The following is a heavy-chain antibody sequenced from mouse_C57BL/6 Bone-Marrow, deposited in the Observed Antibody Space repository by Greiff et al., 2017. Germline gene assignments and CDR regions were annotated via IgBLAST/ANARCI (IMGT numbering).Heavy chain of an antibody. D-gene: IGHD2-1*01. V-gene: IGHV5-6*01. CDR1: GFTFSSYG. Sequence: EVQRVESGGDLVKPGGSLKLSCAASGFTFSSYGMSWVRQTPDKRLEWVATISSGGSYTYYPDSVKGRFTISRDNAKNTLYLQMSSLKSEDTAMYYCARVIYYGYAMDYWGQGTSVTVSS. CDR2: ISSGGSYT. CDR3: ARVIYYGYAMDY. J-gene: IGHJ4*01.